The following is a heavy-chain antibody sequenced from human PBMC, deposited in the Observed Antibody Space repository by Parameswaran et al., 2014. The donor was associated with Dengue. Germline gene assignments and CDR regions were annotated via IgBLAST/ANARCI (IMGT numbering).Heavy chain of an antibody. CDR2: IWYDGSNK. V-gene: IGHV3-33*01. CDR3: ARDVGLRLGELSLVFDY. J-gene: IGHJ4*02. D-gene: IGHD3-16*02. Sequence: VRQAPGKGLEWVAVIWYDGSNKYYADSVKGRFTISRDNSKNTLYLQMNSLRAEDTAVYYCARDVGLRLGELSLVFDYWGQGTLVTVSS.